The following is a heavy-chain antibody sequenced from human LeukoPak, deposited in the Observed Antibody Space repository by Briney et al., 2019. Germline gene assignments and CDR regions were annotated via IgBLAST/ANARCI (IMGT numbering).Heavy chain of an antibody. CDR3: ARDRYYYGSGRKPTDAFDI. Sequence: PGGSLRLSCAASGFTVNSNYMSWVRQAPGKGLEWVSVIYSGGSTYYADSVKGRFTISRDNSKNTLYLQMNSLRAEDTAVYYCARDRYYYGSGRKPTDAFDIWGQGTMVTVSS. CDR2: IYSGGST. J-gene: IGHJ3*02. D-gene: IGHD3-10*01. CDR1: GFTVNSNY. V-gene: IGHV3-66*02.